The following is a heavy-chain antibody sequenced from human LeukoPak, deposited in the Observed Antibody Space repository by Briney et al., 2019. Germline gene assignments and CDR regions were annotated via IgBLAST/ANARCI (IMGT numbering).Heavy chain of an antibody. D-gene: IGHD3-3*01. CDR2: INTDGSST. J-gene: IGHJ3*02. CDR1: GFTFSSYW. V-gene: IGHV3-74*01. Sequence: GGSLTLSCTASGFTFSSYWMHWVRQAPGKGLVWVSRINTDGSSTNYADSVKGRFTISRDNAKNTLYLQMNSLRVEDTTVYYCARVKIPIFGVVRDAFDIWGQGTMVTVSS. CDR3: ARVKIPIFGVVRDAFDI.